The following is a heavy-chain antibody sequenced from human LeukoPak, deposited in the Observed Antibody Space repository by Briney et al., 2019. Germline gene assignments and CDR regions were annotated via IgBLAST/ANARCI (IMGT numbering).Heavy chain of an antibody. CDR1: GFTFSSYS. V-gene: IGHV3-48*01. CDR3: ARVGKGGYSGYDHFFDY. D-gene: IGHD5-12*01. J-gene: IGHJ4*02. Sequence: GGSLRLSCAASGFTFSSYSMNWVRQAPGKGLEWVSYISSSSSTIYYADSVKGRFTISRDNAKNSLYLQMNSLRAEDTAVYYCARVGKGGYSGYDHFFDYWGQGTLVTVSS. CDR2: ISSSSSTI.